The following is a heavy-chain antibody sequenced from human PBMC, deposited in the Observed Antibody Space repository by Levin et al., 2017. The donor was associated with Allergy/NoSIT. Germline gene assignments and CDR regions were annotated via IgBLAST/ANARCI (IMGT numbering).Heavy chain of an antibody. CDR2: ISWDGGST. Sequence: RAGGSLRLSCAASGFTFDDYTMHWVRQAPGKGLEWVSLISWDGGSTYYADSVKGRFTISRDNSKNSLYLQMNSLRTEDTALYYCAKDISVDTAMVPGGLQTGGQGTLVTVSS. CDR1: GFTFDDYT. V-gene: IGHV3-43*01. J-gene: IGHJ4*02. D-gene: IGHD5-18*01. CDR3: AKDISVDTAMVPGGLQT.